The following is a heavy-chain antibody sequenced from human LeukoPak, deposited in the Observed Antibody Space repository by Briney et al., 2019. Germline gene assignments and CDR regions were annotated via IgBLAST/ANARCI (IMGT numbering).Heavy chain of an antibody. V-gene: IGHV3-7*04. CDR1: GXTFSNYW. CDR2: IKQDGSEK. J-gene: IGHJ5*02. Sequence: GGSLRLSCAASGXTFSNYWVTWVRQAPGKGLEWVANIKQDGSEKYYMDSVKGRFTISRDNAKNSLYLQMNSLRAEDTAVYYCARAYYGSARSWFDPWGQGSLVTVSS. D-gene: IGHD3-10*01. CDR3: ARAYYGSARSWFDP.